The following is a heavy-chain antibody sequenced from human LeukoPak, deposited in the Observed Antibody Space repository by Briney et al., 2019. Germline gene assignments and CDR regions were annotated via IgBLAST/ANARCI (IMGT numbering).Heavy chain of an antibody. CDR1: GYSFTSYW. J-gene: IGHJ3*02. D-gene: IGHD1-26*01. CDR2: IYPGDSDT. V-gene: IGHV5-51*01. Sequence: GESLKISCKGSGYSFTSYWIGWVRQMPGKGLEWMGIIYPGDSDTRYSPSFQGQVTISADKSISTAYLQWSSLKASDTAMYYCARGWEIVGVGGAFDIWGQGTMVTVSS. CDR3: ARGWEIVGVGGAFDI.